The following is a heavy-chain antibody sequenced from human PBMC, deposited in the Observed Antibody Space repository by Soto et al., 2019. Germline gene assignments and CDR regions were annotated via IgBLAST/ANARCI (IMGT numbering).Heavy chain of an antibody. Sequence: WASVKVSCKASGFTFTSSAVQWVRQARGQRLEWIGWIVVGSGNTNYAQKFQERVTITRDMSTSTAYMELSSLRSEDTAVYYCAAAANYYDSSGYFPDAFDIWGQGTMVTVSS. J-gene: IGHJ3*02. CDR1: GFTFTSSA. CDR3: AAAANYYDSSGYFPDAFDI. CDR2: IVVGSGNT. D-gene: IGHD3-22*01. V-gene: IGHV1-58*01.